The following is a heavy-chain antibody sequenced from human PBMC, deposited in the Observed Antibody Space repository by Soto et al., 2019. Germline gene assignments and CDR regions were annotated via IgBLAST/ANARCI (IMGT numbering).Heavy chain of an antibody. J-gene: IGHJ4*02. D-gene: IGHD1-26*01. CDR1: GGTFKTYT. CDR2: IIPMYDSA. CDR3: ATWRTYSGSYCFDY. Sequence: QVQLVQSGAELKKPGSSVNVSCAASGGTFKTYTINWVRQAPGQGLEWIGRIIPMYDSANYSPRFQGRVTISADKSTNIAYMELSGLRSEDTALYYCATWRTYSGSYCFDYWGQGTLVSVSS. V-gene: IGHV1-69*06.